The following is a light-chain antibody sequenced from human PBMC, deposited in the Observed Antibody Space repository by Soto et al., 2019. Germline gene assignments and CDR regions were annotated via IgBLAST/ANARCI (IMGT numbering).Light chain of an antibody. CDR1: QDVRSH. J-gene: IGKJ4*01. CDR3: QQYDSWPLS. CDR2: HAS. Sequence: EVVMTQSPATLSVSPGERATLSCRASQDVRSHLAWYHQKPGQAPRLLISHASTRAAGVPARFSGSGSGTEFTLTIASLQSEDVAVYYGQQYDSWPLSFGGGTKVEIK. V-gene: IGKV3-15*01.